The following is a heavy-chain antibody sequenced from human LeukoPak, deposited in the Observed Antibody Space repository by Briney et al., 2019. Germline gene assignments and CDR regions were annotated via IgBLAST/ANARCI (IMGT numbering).Heavy chain of an antibody. CDR1: GFTFSSYS. CDR2: ISSSSSYI. J-gene: IGHJ4*02. V-gene: IGHV3-21*01. Sequence: RGGSLRLSCAASGFTFSSYSMNWVRQAPGKGLEWVSSISSSSSYIYYADSVKGRFTISRDNAKNSLYLQMNSLRAEDTAVYYCARDRYGRPMGYYSDYWGQGTLVTVSS. CDR3: ARDRYGRPMGYYSDY. D-gene: IGHD3-9*01.